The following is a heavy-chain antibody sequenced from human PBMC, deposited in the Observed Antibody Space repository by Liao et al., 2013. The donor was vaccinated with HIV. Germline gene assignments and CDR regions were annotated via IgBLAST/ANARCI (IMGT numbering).Heavy chain of an antibody. Sequence: QLQLQESGPGLVKPSQTLSLSCSVSGGSISSGDYYWSWIRQPPGKGLEWIGYIYYSGTSYNSPSLKSRVTISVDTSKNQFSLKLTSVTAADTAVYYCARARDQDEGLFDYWGQGTLVAVSS. J-gene: IGHJ4*02. V-gene: IGHV4-30-4*08. CDR1: GGSISSGDYY. CDR3: ARARDQDEGLFDY. CDR2: IYYSGTS. D-gene: IGHD2-2*01.